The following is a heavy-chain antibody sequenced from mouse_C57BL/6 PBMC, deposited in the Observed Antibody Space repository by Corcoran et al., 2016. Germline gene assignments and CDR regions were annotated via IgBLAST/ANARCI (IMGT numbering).Heavy chain of an antibody. J-gene: IGHJ4*01. D-gene: IGHD2-4*01. V-gene: IGHV9-3*01. CDR3: AREGSRRGYAMDY. CDR2: INTYSGVP. Sequence: QIQLVQSGPELKKPGETVKISCKASGYTFTTYGMSWVKQAPGKGLKGMGWINTYSGVPTYADDFKGRFAFSLETSASTAYLQINNLKNEDTATYFCAREGSRRGYAMDYWGQGTSVTVSS. CDR1: GYTFTTYG.